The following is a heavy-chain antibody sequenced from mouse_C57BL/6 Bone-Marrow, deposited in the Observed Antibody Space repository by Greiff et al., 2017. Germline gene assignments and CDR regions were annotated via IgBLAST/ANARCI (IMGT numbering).Heavy chain of an antibody. D-gene: IGHD1-1*01. V-gene: IGHV14-4*01. CDR2: IDPENGDT. Sequence: VQLQQSGAELVRPGASVKLSCTASGFNIKDDYMHWVKQRPEQGLEWIGWIDPENGDTEYASKFQGKATITAATSSNTAYLQLSSLTSEDTAVYYCTTERVYCGSSLGYWGQGTTLTVSS. CDR3: TTERVYCGSSLGY. CDR1: GFNIKDDY. J-gene: IGHJ2*01.